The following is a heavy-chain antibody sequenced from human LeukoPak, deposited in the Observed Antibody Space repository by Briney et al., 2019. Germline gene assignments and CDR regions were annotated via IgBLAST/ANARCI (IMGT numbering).Heavy chain of an antibody. V-gene: IGHV3-53*01. Sequence: PGGSLRLSCAASGFSVSTNYMGWVRQGPGKGLEWISVVYTGGSTYYADSVKGRFTISRDNSKNTLYLQMNSLRAEDTAVYYCATSPASSCLDYWGQGTLVTVSS. J-gene: IGHJ4*02. CDR2: VYTGGST. CDR3: ATSPASSCLDY. D-gene: IGHD6-13*01. CDR1: GFSVSTNY.